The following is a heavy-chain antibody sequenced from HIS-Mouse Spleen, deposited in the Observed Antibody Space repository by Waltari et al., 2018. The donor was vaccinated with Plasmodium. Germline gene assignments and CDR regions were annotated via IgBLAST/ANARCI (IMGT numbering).Heavy chain of an antibody. CDR3: ARLVVVASKDSY. Sequence: QVQLQQWGAGLLKPSETLSLTCAVSGGFFSGYYWSWIRQPPGKGLEWIGEINHSGSTNYNPSLKSRVTISVDTSKNQFSLKLSSVTAADTAVYYCARLVVVASKDSYWGQGTLVTVSS. D-gene: IGHD2-15*01. V-gene: IGHV4-34*01. CDR1: GGFFSGYY. CDR2: INHSGST. J-gene: IGHJ4*02.